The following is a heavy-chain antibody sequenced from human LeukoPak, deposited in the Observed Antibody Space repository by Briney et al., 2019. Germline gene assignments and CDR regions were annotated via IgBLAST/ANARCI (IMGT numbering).Heavy chain of an antibody. CDR2: IGISGDT. CDR1: EFAFNRSV. Sequence: GGSLRLSCAASEFAFNRSVMHWVRQAIGKGLEWVSAIGISGDTYYSDSVRGRFVVSRENASNSMFLQMSSPRVGDTAVYYCARSRRSDNYQGDAFDLWGQGTVVIVSS. CDR3: ARSRRSDNYQGDAFDL. J-gene: IGHJ3*01. V-gene: IGHV3-13*01. D-gene: IGHD1-1*01.